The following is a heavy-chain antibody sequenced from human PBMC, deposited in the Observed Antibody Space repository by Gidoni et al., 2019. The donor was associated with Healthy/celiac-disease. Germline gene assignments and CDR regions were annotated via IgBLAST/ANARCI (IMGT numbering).Heavy chain of an antibody. J-gene: IGHJ6*02. CDR2: IWYDGSNK. Sequence: QVQLVESGGGVVQPGRSLRLSCAASGFTFSSYGMHWVRQAPGKGLEWVAVIWYDGSNKYYADSVKGRFTISRDNSKNTLYLQMNSLRAEDTAVYYCARDRVAHIAAAGWDYYYGMDVWGQGTTVTVSS. V-gene: IGHV3-33*01. D-gene: IGHD6-13*01. CDR3: ARDRVAHIAAAGWDYYYGMDV. CDR1: GFTFSSYG.